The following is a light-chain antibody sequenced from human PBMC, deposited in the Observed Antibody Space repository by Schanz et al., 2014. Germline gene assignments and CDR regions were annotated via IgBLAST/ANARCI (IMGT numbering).Light chain of an antibody. J-gene: IGKJ2*01. Sequence: DIVLTQSPGTLSLSPGERATLSCRASQSVSSRYLAWYQQKPGQAPRLLIYGASTRATGIPDRFSGGGSGTDFTLTISRLEPEDFAVYYCQQYGTSPSYTFGQGTKLEIK. V-gene: IGKV3-20*01. CDR1: QSVSSRY. CDR2: GAS. CDR3: QQYGTSPSYT.